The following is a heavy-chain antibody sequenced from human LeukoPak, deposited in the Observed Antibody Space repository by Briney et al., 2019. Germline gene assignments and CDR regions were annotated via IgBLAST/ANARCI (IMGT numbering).Heavy chain of an antibody. V-gene: IGHV1-69-2*01. D-gene: IGHD3-3*01. CDR2: VDPEDGET. CDR1: GYTFTDYY. CDR3: ATGTITIFGYMDV. Sequence: GATVKISCKASGYTFTDYYMHWVQQAPGKELEWMGRVDPEDGETIYAEKFQGRVTITADTSTDTAYMELSSLRSEDTAVYYCATGTITIFGYMDVWGKGTTLTVSS. J-gene: IGHJ6*03.